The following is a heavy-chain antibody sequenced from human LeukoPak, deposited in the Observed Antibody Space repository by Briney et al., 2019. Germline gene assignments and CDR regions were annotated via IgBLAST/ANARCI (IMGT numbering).Heavy chain of an antibody. V-gene: IGHV3-21*01. CDR1: GFTFSSYS. D-gene: IGHD3-16*01. CDR2: ISSSSYI. CDR3: AGGGRGDYFDY. J-gene: IGHJ4*02. Sequence: GGSLRLSCAASGFTFSSYSMNWVRQAPGKGLEWVSSISSSSYIYYADSVKGRFTISRDNAKNSLYLQMNSLRAEDTAVYYCAGGGRGDYFDYWGQGTLVTVSS.